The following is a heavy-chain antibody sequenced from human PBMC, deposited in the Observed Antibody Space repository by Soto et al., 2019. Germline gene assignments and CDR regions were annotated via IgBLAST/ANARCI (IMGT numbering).Heavy chain of an antibody. V-gene: IGHV1-3*01. Sequence: SVKFSWKAAGYGIPSYAVRWVRQAPGKRLEWMGWINAGNAKTKDSQKFQGRVTITRDTSASTAYMELSSLSSEDTAVYYCARDLGGWRDYWGQGTLVTVAS. CDR3: ARDLGGWRDY. CDR2: INAGNAKT. J-gene: IGHJ4*02. CDR1: GYGIPSYA. D-gene: IGHD2-15*01.